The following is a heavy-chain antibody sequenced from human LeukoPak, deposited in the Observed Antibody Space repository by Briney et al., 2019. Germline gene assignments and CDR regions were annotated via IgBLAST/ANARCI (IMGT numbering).Heavy chain of an antibody. CDR1: GFTFSSYA. CDR3: AKERRRITMVRGVENWFDP. J-gene: IGHJ5*02. V-gene: IGHV3-23*01. D-gene: IGHD3-10*01. Sequence: GGSLRLSCAASGFTFSSYAMSWVRQAPGKGLEWVSAISGSGGSTYYADSVKGRFATSRDNSKNTLYLQMNSLRAEDTAVYYCAKERRRITMVRGVENWFDPWGQGTLVTVSS. CDR2: ISGSGGST.